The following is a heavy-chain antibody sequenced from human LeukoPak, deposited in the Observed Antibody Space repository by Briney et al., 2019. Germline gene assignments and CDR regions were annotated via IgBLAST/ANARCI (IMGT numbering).Heavy chain of an antibody. CDR1: GFTFSSYS. D-gene: IGHD3-22*01. V-gene: IGHV3-48*01. J-gene: IGHJ3*02. CDR3: ARAGYDSSGYTLDAFDI. CDR2: ISSSSSTI. Sequence: GRSLRLSCAASGFTFSSYSMNWVRQAPGKGLEWVSYISSSSSTIYYADSVKGRFTISRDNAKNSLYLQMNSLRAEDTAVYYCARAGYDSSGYTLDAFDIWGQGTMVTVSS.